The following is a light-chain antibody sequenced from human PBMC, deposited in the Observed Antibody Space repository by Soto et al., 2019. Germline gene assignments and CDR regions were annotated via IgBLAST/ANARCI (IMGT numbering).Light chain of an antibody. J-gene: IGKJ2*01. CDR1: QSSSNR. V-gene: IGKV1-5*01. CDR2: DAS. Sequence: DIQMTQSPSTLSASIGDRVTITCRASQSSSNRLAWYQQKPGKAPKFRIYDASSLESGVPSRFSGRGSGTEFTVTIISLPPGEFATYYCQEYYCYSYTFGQGTKVEIK. CDR3: QEYYCYSYT.